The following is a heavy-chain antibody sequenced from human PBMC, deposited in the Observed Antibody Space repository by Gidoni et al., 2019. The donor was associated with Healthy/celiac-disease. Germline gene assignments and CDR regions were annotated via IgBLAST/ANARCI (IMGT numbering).Heavy chain of an antibody. CDR2: IIPIFGTA. J-gene: IGHJ6*02. CDR3: ARDYKAVVVVAAMNYYYYGMDV. Sequence: QVQLVQSGAEVKKPGSSVKVSCKASGGTFSSYAISWVRQAPGQGLEWMGGIIPIFGTANYAQKFQGRVTITADESTSTAYMELSSLRSEDTAVYYCARDYKAVVVVAAMNYYYYGMDVWGQGTTVTVSS. D-gene: IGHD2-15*01. V-gene: IGHV1-69*01. CDR1: GGTFSSYA.